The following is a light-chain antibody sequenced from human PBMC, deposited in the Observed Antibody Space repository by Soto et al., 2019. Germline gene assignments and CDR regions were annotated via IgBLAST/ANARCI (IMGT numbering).Light chain of an antibody. CDR2: DAS. Sequence: EIVLTQSPATLSLSPGERATLSCRASQSVSSYLAWYQQKPGQAPRLLIYDASNRATGIPARFSGSGSGTDFTLSISILEPEDFAVYYCQLRGTFGQGTKV. CDR3: QLRGT. V-gene: IGKV3-11*01. CDR1: QSVSSY. J-gene: IGKJ1*01.